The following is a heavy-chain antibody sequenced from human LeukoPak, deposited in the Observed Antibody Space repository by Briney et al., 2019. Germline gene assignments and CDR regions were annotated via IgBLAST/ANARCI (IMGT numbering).Heavy chain of an antibody. V-gene: IGHV7-4-1*02. CDR1: GYTFTSYA. D-gene: IGHD3-22*01. CDR3: ARAPYYYDSSGYYFDY. Sequence: GASVKVSCKASGYTFTSYAMNWARQAPGQGLEWMGWINTNTGNPTYAQGFTGRFVFSLDTSVSTAYLQISSLKAEDTAVYYCARAPYYYDSSGYYFDYWGQGTLVTVSS. CDR2: INTNTGNP. J-gene: IGHJ4*02.